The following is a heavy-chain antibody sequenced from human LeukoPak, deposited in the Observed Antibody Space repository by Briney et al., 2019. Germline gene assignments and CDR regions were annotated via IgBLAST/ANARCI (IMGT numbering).Heavy chain of an antibody. CDR3: AREGGIGTYSDAFDI. Sequence: ASVKVSCKASGGTFSSYAISWVRQAPGQGLEWMGWISPNSGGTNYAQKFQGRVTLTRDTSISTAYLELSRLRSDDTAVYYCAREGGIGTYSDAFDIWGQGTMVTVSS. J-gene: IGHJ3*02. CDR1: GGTFSSYA. CDR2: ISPNSGGT. V-gene: IGHV1-2*02. D-gene: IGHD1-26*01.